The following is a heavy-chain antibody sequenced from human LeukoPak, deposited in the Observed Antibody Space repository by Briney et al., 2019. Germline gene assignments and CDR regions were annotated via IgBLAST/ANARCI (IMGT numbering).Heavy chain of an antibody. CDR3: ATRLTADSYEASDI. J-gene: IGHJ3*02. V-gene: IGHV3-21*06. D-gene: IGHD6-13*01. Sequence: GGSLRLSCAGSGFTLSRFSMIWVRQAPGKGLEWVASISSGSHHKYHADSVKGRFTVSRDNDKNSLFLQMNSLRAEDTALYYCATRLTADSYEASDIWGQGTMVTLFS. CDR1: GFTLSRFS. CDR2: ISSGSHHK.